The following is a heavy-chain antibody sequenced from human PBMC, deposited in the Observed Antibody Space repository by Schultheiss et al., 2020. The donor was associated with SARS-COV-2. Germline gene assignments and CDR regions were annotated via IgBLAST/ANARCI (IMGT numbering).Heavy chain of an antibody. D-gene: IGHD2-2*01. CDR1: GGSISSDDYY. CDR2: IYYSGST. CDR3: ASGDCSSTSCYAGPGY. J-gene: IGHJ4*02. V-gene: IGHV4-30-4*01. Sequence: SETLSLTCTVSGGSISSDDYYWSWVRQPPGKGLEWTGYIYYSGSTYYNPSLKSRVTISVDTSKNQFSLKLSSVTAADTAVYYCASGDCSSTSCYAGPGYWGQGTLVTVSS.